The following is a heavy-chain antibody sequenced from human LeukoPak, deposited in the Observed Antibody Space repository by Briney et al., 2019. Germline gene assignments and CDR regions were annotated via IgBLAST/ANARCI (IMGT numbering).Heavy chain of an antibody. CDR3: ARGGIDCSGGSCYQNYFDY. Sequence: ASVKVSCKASGYTFTGYYMHWVRQAPGRGLEWMGWINPNSGGTNYAQKFQGRVTMTRDTSISTAYMELSRLRSDDTAVYYCARGGIDCSGGSCYQNYFDYWGQGTLVTVSS. V-gene: IGHV1-2*02. D-gene: IGHD2-15*01. J-gene: IGHJ4*02. CDR2: INPNSGGT. CDR1: GYTFTGYY.